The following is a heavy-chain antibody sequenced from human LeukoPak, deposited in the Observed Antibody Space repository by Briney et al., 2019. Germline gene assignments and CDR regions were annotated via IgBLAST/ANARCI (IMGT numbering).Heavy chain of an antibody. V-gene: IGHV3-23*01. CDR1: GFTFTNHA. CDR3: ARTPSRDGYSHIDF. Sequence: GGSLRLSCAASGFTFTNHAMAWVRLAPGKGLEWVSTLSDSGVSTYYADSVKGRFTISRDNSRNTMYLQMDSLRDDDTGVYFCARTPSRDGYSHIDFWGQGALVTVSS. D-gene: IGHD5-24*01. CDR2: LSDSGVST. J-gene: IGHJ4*02.